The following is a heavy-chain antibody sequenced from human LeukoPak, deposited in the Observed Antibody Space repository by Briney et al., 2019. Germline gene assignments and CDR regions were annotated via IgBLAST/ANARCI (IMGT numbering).Heavy chain of an antibody. D-gene: IGHD1-26*01. J-gene: IGHJ4*02. Sequence: PSVTLSLTCAVYGGSFSGYYWSWIRQPPGKGLEWIGYIYYCGSTTHKPSLKSRVTISVDTSKNQFSLKLSSVTAADTAVYYCARLSIVGATYFDYWGQGTLVTVSS. V-gene: IGHV4-59*08. CDR3: ARLSIVGATYFDY. CDR1: GGSFSGYY. CDR2: IYYCGST.